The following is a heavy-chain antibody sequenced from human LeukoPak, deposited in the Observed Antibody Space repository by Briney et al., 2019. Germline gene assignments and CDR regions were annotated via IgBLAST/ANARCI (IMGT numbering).Heavy chain of an antibody. Sequence: GAPVKVSCKASGYTFTTYGISWVRQAPGQGLEWMGWINAYSDNMNYAPKLQDRVTLTTDTSTSTVYMELRSLRSDDTAVYYCARDSRSAWYGHLDHWGQGTLVTASS. V-gene: IGHV1-18*01. CDR3: ARDSRSAWYGHLDH. CDR1: GYTFTTYG. D-gene: IGHD6-13*01. J-gene: IGHJ4*02. CDR2: INAYSDNM.